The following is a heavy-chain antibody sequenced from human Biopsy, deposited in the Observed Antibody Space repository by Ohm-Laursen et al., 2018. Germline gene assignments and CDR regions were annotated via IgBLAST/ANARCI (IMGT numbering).Heavy chain of an antibody. J-gene: IGHJ4*02. D-gene: IGHD1-26*01. Sequence: SSVKVSCKASGGTFLNYAISWVRQAPGQVLEWMGGIIPMFGTANYAQMFQGRVTISADESTSTSYMELSSLTTEDTAIYYCARGPHSGSHSCFDYWGRGTLVTVSS. CDR1: GGTFLNYA. V-gene: IGHV1-69*01. CDR3: ARGPHSGSHSCFDY. CDR2: IIPMFGTA.